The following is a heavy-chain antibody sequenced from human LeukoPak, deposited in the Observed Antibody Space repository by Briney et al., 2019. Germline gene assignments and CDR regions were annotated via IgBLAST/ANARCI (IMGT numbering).Heavy chain of an antibody. CDR3: ARDNSVRDEAWWFNP. V-gene: IGHV3-30*04. Sequence: AXHWVRQAPGKGLEWVAVISYDGSNKYYADSVKGRFTISRDNSKNTLYLQMNRLRSEDTAVYYCARDNSVRDEAWWFNPWGQGTLVTVSS. CDR2: ISYDGSNK. CDR1: A. J-gene: IGHJ5*02. D-gene: IGHD5-24*01.